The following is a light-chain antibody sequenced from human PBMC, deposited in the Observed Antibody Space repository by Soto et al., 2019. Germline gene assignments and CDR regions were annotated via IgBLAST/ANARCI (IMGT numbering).Light chain of an antibody. V-gene: IGLV2-23*02. CDR1: SSDVGSYNL. CDR2: EVS. Sequence: QSVLTQPASVSGSPGRSITISCTGTSSDVGSYNLVSWYQHHPGKAPKLLISEVSKRPSGVSNRFSGSKSGNTASLTISGLQAEDDADYYCCSYAGRFYVFGPGTKVTVL. CDR3: CSYAGRFYV. J-gene: IGLJ1*01.